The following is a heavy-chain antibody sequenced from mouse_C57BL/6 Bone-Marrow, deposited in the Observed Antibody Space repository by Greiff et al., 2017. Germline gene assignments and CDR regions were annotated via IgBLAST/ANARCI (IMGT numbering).Heavy chain of an antibody. V-gene: IGHV5-4*01. CDR3: ARAFSWFAY. CDR1: GFTFSSYA. CDR2: ISDGGSYT. Sequence: DVHLVESGGGLVKPGGSLKLSCAASGFTFSSYAMSWVRQTPEKRLEWVATISDGGSYTYYPDNVKGRFTISRDNAKNNLYLQMSHLKSEDTAMYYCARAFSWFAYWGQGTLVTVSA. J-gene: IGHJ3*01.